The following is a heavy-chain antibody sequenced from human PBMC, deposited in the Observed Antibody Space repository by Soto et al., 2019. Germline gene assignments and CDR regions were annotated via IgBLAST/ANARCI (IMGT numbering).Heavy chain of an antibody. CDR1: GFTFSSYG. V-gene: IGHV3-33*01. D-gene: IGHD4-17*01. Sequence: GGSLRLSCAASGFTFSSYGMHWVRQAPGKGLEWVAVIWYDGSNKYYADSVKGRFTISRDNSKNTLYLQMNSLRAEDTAVYYCAREDYGDYEPDHGFDYWGQGTLVTVSS. CDR3: AREDYGDYEPDHGFDY. CDR2: IWYDGSNK. J-gene: IGHJ4*02.